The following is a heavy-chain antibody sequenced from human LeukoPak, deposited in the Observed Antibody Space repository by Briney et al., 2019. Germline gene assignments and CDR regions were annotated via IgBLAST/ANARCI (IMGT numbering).Heavy chain of an antibody. CDR3: ARESTPPPAVTTGGGYFDL. CDR2: ISGSGGST. Sequence: HPGGSLRLSCAASGFTFSSYAMSWVRQAPGKGLEWVSAISGSGGSTYYADSVKGRFTISRDNSKNTLYLQMNSLRAEDTAVYYCARESTPPPAVTTGGGYFDLWGRGTLVTVSS. CDR1: GFTFSSYA. V-gene: IGHV3-23*01. J-gene: IGHJ2*01. D-gene: IGHD4-17*01.